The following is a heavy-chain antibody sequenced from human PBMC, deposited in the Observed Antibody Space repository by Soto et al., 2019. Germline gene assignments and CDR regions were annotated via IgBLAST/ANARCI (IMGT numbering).Heavy chain of an antibody. V-gene: IGHV3-30*18. CDR2: ISYDGSNK. CDR3: AKALGYCSGGSCYPPGYYYGMDV. CDR1: GFTFSSFG. Sequence: QVQLAESGGGVVQPGRSLRLSCAASGFTFSSFGMHWVRKAPGKGLEWVAVISYDGSNKYYADSVKGRFTISRDNSKNTLYLQMNSLRAEDTAVYYCAKALGYCSGGSCYPPGYYYGMDVWGQGTTVTVSS. J-gene: IGHJ6*02. D-gene: IGHD2-15*01.